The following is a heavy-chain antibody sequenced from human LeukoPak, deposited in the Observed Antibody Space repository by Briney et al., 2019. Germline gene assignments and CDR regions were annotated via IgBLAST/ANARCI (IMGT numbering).Heavy chain of an antibody. CDR3: ARDLSDYGDYTFAEYFQH. D-gene: IGHD4-17*01. Sequence: GRSLRLSCAASGFTLSSYAMHWVRQAPGKGLEWVSVISYDGSNKYYADSVKGRFTISRDNSKNTLYLQMNSLRAEDTAVYYCARDLSDYGDYTFAEYFQHWRQGTLVTVSS. V-gene: IGHV3-30*04. CDR2: ISYDGSNK. J-gene: IGHJ1*01. CDR1: GFTLSSYA.